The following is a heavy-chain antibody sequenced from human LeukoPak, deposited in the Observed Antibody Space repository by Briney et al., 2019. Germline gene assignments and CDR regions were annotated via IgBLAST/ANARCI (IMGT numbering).Heavy chain of an antibody. V-gene: IGHV4-30-4*08. Sequence: SETLSLTCTVSGGSISSGDYYWSWIRQPPGKGLEWIGYIYYSGSTYYNPSLKSRVTISVDTSKNQFSLKLSSVTAADTAVYYCAAGRIVVVPAAIQYWFDPWGQGTLVTVSS. CDR2: IYYSGST. CDR3: AAGRIVVVPAAIQYWFDP. J-gene: IGHJ5*02. D-gene: IGHD2-2*01. CDR1: GGSISSGDYY.